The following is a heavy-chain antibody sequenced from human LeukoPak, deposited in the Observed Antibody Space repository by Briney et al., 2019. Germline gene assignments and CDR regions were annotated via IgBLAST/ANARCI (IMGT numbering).Heavy chain of an antibody. V-gene: IGHV3-23*01. D-gene: IGHD6-13*01. CDR1: GFTFSSYA. Sequence: PGGSLRLSCAASGFTFSSYAMSWVRQAPGKGLEWVSAISGSGGSTYYADSVKGRFTISRDNSKNTLYLQMSSLRVEDTALYYCAKVHSNSWYPDWYFDLWGRGTLVTLSS. J-gene: IGHJ2*01. CDR2: ISGSGGST. CDR3: AKVHSNSWYPDWYFDL.